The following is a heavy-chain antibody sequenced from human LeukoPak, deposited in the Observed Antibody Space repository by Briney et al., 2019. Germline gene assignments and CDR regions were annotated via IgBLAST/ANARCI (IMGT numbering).Heavy chain of an antibody. D-gene: IGHD1-7*01. J-gene: IGHJ6*03. CDR1: GFTFSSYA. CDR2: ISGSGGST. CDR3: AKRRGLELLYYYYMDV. V-gene: IGHV3-23*01. Sequence: GGSLRLSCAASGFTFSSYAMSWVRQAPGKGLEWVSAISGSGGSTYYADSVKGRFTIARDNSKNTLYLQMNSLRAEDTAVYYCAKRRGLELLYYYYMDVWGKGTTVTVSS.